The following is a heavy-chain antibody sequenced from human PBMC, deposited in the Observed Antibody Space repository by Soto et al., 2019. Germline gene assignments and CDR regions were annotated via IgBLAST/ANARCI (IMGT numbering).Heavy chain of an antibody. D-gene: IGHD6-19*01. Sequence: QVQLVESGGGVVQPGRSLRLSCAASGFTFSSYGMHWVRQAPGKGLEWVAVIWYDGSNKYYADSVKGRFTISRDNSKNTLYLQMNSLRAEDTAVYYCARSLYSSGWYWAPSFDYWGQGTLGTVSS. V-gene: IGHV3-33*01. J-gene: IGHJ4*02. CDR3: ARSLYSSGWYWAPSFDY. CDR2: IWYDGSNK. CDR1: GFTFSSYG.